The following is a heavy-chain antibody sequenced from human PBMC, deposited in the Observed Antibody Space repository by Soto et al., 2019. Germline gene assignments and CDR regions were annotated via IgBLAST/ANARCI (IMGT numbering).Heavy chain of an antibody. J-gene: IGHJ6*02. CDR3: AGGGDGYNSYYSYGMDV. Sequence: EVQLVESGGGLVQPGGSLRLSCAASGFTFSSYDMHWVRQATGKGLEWVSAIGTAGDTYYPGSVKGRFTISRENAKNSLYLQMNSLRAGDTAVYYCAGGGDGYNSYYSYGMDVWGQGTTVTVSS. CDR2: IGTAGDT. V-gene: IGHV3-13*01. D-gene: IGHD5-12*01. CDR1: GFTFSSYD.